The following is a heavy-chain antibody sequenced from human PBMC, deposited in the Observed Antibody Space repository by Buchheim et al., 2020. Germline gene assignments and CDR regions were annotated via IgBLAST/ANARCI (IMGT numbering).Heavy chain of an antibody. D-gene: IGHD6-19*01. CDR3: ARREQWLVRGVDY. CDR2: INHSGST. CDR1: GGSFSGYY. Sequence: QVQLQQWGAGLLKPSETLSLTCAVYGGSFSGYYWSWIRQPPGKGLEWIGEINHSGSTNYNPSLKSRVTISVDTSKNQFSLKLSPVTAADTAVYYCARREQWLVRGVDYWGQGTL. J-gene: IGHJ4*02. V-gene: IGHV4-34*01.